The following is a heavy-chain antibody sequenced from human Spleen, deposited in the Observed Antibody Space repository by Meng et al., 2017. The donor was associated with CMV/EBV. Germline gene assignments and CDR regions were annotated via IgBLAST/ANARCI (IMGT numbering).Heavy chain of an antibody. CDR2: TYYRSKWYN. V-gene: IGHV6-1*01. D-gene: IGHD3-22*01. J-gene: IGHJ4*02. CDR3: AQEGTYYYDSSGYSLGY. CDR1: GDSAPSNSAA. Sequence: QGQAQKPRPGLVNPPQTPSLTCAISGDSAPSNSAAWNWIRQSPSRGLEWLGRTYYRSKWYNDYAVSVKSRITINPDTSKNQFSLQLNSVTPEDTAVYYCAQEGTYYYDSSGYSLGYWGQGTLVTVSS.